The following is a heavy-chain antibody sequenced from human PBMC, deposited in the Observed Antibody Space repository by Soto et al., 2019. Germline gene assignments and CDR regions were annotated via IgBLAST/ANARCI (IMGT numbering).Heavy chain of an antibody. D-gene: IGHD3-16*01. CDR3: VREGGDNWFDP. V-gene: IGHV4-30-4*01. J-gene: IGHJ5*02. Sequence: SETLSLTCTVSGGSISSGDYYWSWIRQPPGKGLEWIGYIYYSGSTFYNPSLKNRVTISLDTSKIQFSLKLSSVTAADTAVYYRVREGGDNWFDPWGQGTLVTVSS. CDR2: IYYSGST. CDR1: GGSISSGDYY.